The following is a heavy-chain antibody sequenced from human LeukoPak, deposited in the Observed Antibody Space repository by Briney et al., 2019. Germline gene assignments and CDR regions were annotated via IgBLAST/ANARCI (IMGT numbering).Heavy chain of an antibody. Sequence: ASVKVSCKGSGYTFTGYYMHWERQAQGQGKEWMGGINIKSGGTNYAQKFQGRGTITRDRSISTAYMELSRLRSDDTAVYYCARGTYYYDRSGYYEGVYWGQGTLVTVSS. J-gene: IGHJ4*02. V-gene: IGHV1-2*02. D-gene: IGHD3-22*01. CDR2: INIKSGGT. CDR3: ARGTYYYDRSGYYEGVY. CDR1: GYTFTGYY.